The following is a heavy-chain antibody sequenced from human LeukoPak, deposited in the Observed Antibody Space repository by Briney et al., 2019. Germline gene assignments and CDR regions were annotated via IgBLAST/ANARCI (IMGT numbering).Heavy chain of an antibody. CDR3: AKDSAGLFDY. V-gene: IGHV3-23*01. CDR1: GFTFSSYT. J-gene: IGHJ4*02. Sequence: PGGSLRLSCAVSGFTFSSYTMNWVRQAPGKGLEWVSAISGSGGSTYYADSVKGRFTISRDNSKNTLYLQMNSLRAEDTAVYYCAKDSAGLFDYWGQGTLVTVSS. D-gene: IGHD6-13*01. CDR2: ISGSGGST.